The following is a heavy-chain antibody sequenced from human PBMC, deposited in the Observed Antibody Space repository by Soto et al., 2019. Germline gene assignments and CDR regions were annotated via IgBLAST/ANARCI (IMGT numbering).Heavy chain of an antibody. CDR3: ARYPRLDC. CDR2: VYCSGGT. Sequence: SETLSLSCTVAGGSSSSTGYYWGCIRHSPGKGLEWIGSVYCSGGTYYNPSLKSRATISVDTSKKQFSLQLSSVTAADTAVYFCARYPRLDCWGQGTLVTVSS. V-gene: IGHV4-39*01. CDR1: GGSSSSTGYY. J-gene: IGHJ4*02.